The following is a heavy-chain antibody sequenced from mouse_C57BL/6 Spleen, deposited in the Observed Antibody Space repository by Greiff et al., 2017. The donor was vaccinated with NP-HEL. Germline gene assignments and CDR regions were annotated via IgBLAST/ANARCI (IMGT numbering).Heavy chain of an antibody. CDR2: ISSGSSTI. J-gene: IGHJ4*01. Sequence: DVMLVESGGGLVKPGGSLKLSCAASGFTFSDYGMHWVRQAPEKGLEWVAYISSGSSTIYYADTVKGRFTISRDNAKNTLFLQMTSLRSEDTAMYYCARTGLPYAMDYWGQGTSVTVSS. CDR1: GFTFSDYG. V-gene: IGHV5-17*01. D-gene: IGHD5-5*01. CDR3: ARTGLPYAMDY.